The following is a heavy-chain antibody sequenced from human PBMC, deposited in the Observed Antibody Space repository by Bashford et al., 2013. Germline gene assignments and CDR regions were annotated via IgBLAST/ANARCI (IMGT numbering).Heavy chain of an antibody. CDR2: ISGSGGST. J-gene: IGHJ5*02. V-gene: IGHV3-23*01. Sequence: VRQAPGKGLEWVSAISGSGGSTYYADSVKGRFTISRDNSKNTLYLQMNSLRAEDTAVYYCAKPYIVVVVAALNWFDPWGQGTLVTVSS. D-gene: IGHD2-15*01. CDR3: AKPYIVVVVAALNWFDP.